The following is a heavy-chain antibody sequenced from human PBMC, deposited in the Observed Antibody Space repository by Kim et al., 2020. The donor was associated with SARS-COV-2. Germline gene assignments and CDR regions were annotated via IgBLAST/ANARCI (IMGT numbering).Heavy chain of an antibody. CDR3: ARVKYYDFWSVPTFTGDYYYYMDV. J-gene: IGHJ6*03. Sequence: GGSLRLSCAASGFTFSDYYMSWIRQAPGKGLEWVSYISSSGSTIYYADSVKGRFTISRDNAKNSLYLQMNSLRAEDTAVYYCARVKYYDFWSVPTFTGDYYYYMDVWGKGTTVTVSS. CDR1: GFTFSDYY. D-gene: IGHD3-3*01. V-gene: IGHV3-11*01. CDR2: ISSSGSTI.